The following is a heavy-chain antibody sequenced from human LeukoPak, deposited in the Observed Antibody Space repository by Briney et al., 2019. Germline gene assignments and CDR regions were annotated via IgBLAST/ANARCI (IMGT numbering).Heavy chain of an antibody. D-gene: IGHD6-13*01. Sequence: ASVKVSCKTSGYSFIDYYIHWVRQAPGRGLEWMGWINSNSADTNYAQNFQGRVTMTRDTSISTAYMELSRLRSDDTALYHCARIGISARGTNFHHWGQGTLVTVSS. J-gene: IGHJ1*01. V-gene: IGHV1-2*02. CDR2: INSNSADT. CDR3: ARIGISARGTNFHH. CDR1: GYSFIDYY.